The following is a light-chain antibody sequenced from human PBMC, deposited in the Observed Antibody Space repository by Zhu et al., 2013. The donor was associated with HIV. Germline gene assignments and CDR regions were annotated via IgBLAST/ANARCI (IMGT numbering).Light chain of an antibody. J-gene: IGKJ5*01. Sequence: DIQMTQSPSSLSASVGDRVTITCQASQDISNYLNWYQHKPGEVPKLLIYSASSRHSGVPSRFSGAGSGTDFTLTISSLQPEDIATYTCQQSYMTPPITFGQGTRLDI. V-gene: IGKV1-39*01. CDR1: QDISNY. CDR2: SAS. CDR3: QQSYMTPPIT.